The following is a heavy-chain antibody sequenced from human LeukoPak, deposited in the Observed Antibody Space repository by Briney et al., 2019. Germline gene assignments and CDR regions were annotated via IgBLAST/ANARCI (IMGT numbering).Heavy chain of an antibody. Sequence: GGSLRLSCAASGFTFSSYWMSWVRQAPGKGLEWVANIKQDGSEKYYVDSVKGRFTISRDNAKNSLYLQMNSLRAEDTAVYYCARDFFGVVTIDAFDIWGQGTMVTVPS. CDR3: ARDFFGVVTIDAFDI. CDR1: GFTFSSYW. D-gene: IGHD3-3*01. CDR2: IKQDGSEK. J-gene: IGHJ3*02. V-gene: IGHV3-7*01.